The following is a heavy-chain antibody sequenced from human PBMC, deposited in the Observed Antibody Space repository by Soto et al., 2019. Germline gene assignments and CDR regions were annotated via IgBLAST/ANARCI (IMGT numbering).Heavy chain of an antibody. D-gene: IGHD5-12*01. CDR2: IYYSGST. J-gene: IGHJ4*02. Sequence: QVQLQESGPGLVKPSQTLSLTCTVSGGSISSGGYYWSWIRQHPGKGLEWIGYIYYSGSTYYNPSLKRRVTISVDTSKNQFPLKLSSVTAADTAVYYCARGPGRDGYNPPFDYWGQGTLVTVSS. CDR1: GGSISSGGYY. CDR3: ARGPGRDGYNPPFDY. V-gene: IGHV4-31*03.